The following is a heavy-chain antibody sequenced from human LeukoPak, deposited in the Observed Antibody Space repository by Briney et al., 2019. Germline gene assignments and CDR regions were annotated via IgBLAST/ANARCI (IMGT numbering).Heavy chain of an antibody. CDR2: IYYSGST. Sequence: SQTLSLTCTVSGGSISSGGYYWSWIRQHPGKGLEWIEYIYYSGSTYYNPSLKSRVTISVDTSKNQFSLKLSSVTAADTAVYYCARDQGRGYSYGLRGVFDYWGQGTLVTVSS. CDR3: ARDQGRGYSYGLRGVFDY. J-gene: IGHJ4*02. V-gene: IGHV4-31*03. CDR1: GGSISSGGYY. D-gene: IGHD5-18*01.